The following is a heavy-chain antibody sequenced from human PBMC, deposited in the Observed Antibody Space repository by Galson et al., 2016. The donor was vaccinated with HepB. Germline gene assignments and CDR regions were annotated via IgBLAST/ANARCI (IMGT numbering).Heavy chain of an antibody. CDR2: INAGNGNT. V-gene: IGHV1-3*01. CDR1: GYTFTSYA. CDR3: ARRGIAVAGFDY. D-gene: IGHD6-19*01. J-gene: IGHJ4*02. Sequence: QSGAEVKKPGESLRTSCKASGYTFTSYAMHWVRQAPGQRLEWMGWINAGNGNTKYSQKFQGRVTITRDTSASTAYMELSSLRSEDTAVYYCARRGIAVAGFDYWGQGTLVTVSS.